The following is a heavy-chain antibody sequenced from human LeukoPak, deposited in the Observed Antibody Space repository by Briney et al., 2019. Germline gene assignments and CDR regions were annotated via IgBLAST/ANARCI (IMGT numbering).Heavy chain of an antibody. J-gene: IGHJ4*02. CDR1: GFTFSDYD. V-gene: IGHV3-13*01. CDR3: VRVAKERVGGVYYFDY. Sequence: GGSLRLSCAASGFTFSDYDMHWVRQATGKGLDWVSAIGTAGDTYYTGSVKGRFTISRENAKNSLYLQMNSLRAGDTAVYYCVRVAKERVGGVYYFDYWGQGTPVTVSS. D-gene: IGHD1-1*01. CDR2: IGTAGDT.